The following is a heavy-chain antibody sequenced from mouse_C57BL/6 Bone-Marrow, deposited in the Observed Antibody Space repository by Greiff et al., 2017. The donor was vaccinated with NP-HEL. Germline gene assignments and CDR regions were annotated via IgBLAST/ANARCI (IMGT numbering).Heavy chain of an antibody. V-gene: IGHV3-6*01. J-gene: IGHJ4*01. Sequence: EVKLLESGPGLVKPSQSLSLTCSVTGYSITSGYYWNWIRQFPGNKLEWMGYISYDGSNNYNPSLKNRISITRDTSKDQFFLKLNSVTTEDTATDYGARENGDDYGSSPMDYWGQGTSVTVSS. CDR1: GYSITSGYY. CDR3: ARENGDDYGSSPMDY. D-gene: IGHD1-1*01. CDR2: ISYDGSN.